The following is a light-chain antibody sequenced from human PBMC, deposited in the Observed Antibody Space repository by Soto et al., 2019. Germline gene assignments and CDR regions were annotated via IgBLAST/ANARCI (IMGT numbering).Light chain of an antibody. CDR1: QSVSSN. V-gene: IGKV3-15*01. Sequence: EIVMTQSPATLSVSPGERATLSCRASQSVSSNLAWYQQKPGQAPRLLIYGASTRATGIPARFSGSGSGTEFTLTISSLQSEDFAVYYCQQYNNWLTWTCGQGTKGEIK. J-gene: IGKJ1*01. CDR3: QQYNNWLTWT. CDR2: GAS.